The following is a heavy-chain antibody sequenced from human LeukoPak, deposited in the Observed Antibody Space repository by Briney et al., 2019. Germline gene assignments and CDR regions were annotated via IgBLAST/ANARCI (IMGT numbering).Heavy chain of an antibody. CDR1: AYTFTTYT. V-gene: IGHV1-3*01. CDR3: ARVPLHDDSGHYYPH. J-gene: IGHJ1*01. Sequence: ASLKVSCKASAYTFTTYTMHWVRQAPGQRLEWMGWINAGNGNTKYSEKFQGRVTIIRDTSASTAYMELSSLRSEDTAVYYCARVPLHDDSGHYYPHWGQGTLVTVSS. CDR2: INAGNGNT. D-gene: IGHD3-22*01.